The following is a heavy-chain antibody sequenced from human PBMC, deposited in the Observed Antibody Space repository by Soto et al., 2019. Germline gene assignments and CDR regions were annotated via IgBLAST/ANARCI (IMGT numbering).Heavy chain of an antibody. CDR2: ISAYNGNT. J-gene: IGHJ5*02. V-gene: IGHV1-18*01. CDR1: GYTFTSYG. D-gene: IGHD4-17*01. Sequence: GASVKVSCKASGYTFTSYGISWVRQAPGQGLEWMGWISAYNGNTNYAQKLQGRVTMTTDTSTSTAYMELRSLRSDDTAVYYCARDRELEVDYGDYVVWFDPWGQGTLVTVSS. CDR3: ARDRELEVDYGDYVVWFDP.